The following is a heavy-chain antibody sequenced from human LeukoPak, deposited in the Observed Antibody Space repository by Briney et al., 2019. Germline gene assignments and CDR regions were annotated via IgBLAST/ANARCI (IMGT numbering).Heavy chain of an antibody. Sequence: ASVKVSCKASGYTFTSYAMHWVRQAPGQRLEWMGWINAGNGNTKYSQEFQGRVTITRGTSASTAYMELSSLRSEDMAVYYCARDRYYYGSGENWFDPWGQGTLVTVSS. V-gene: IGHV1-3*03. CDR2: INAGNGNT. CDR3: ARDRYYYGSGENWFDP. CDR1: GYTFTSYA. D-gene: IGHD3-10*01. J-gene: IGHJ5*02.